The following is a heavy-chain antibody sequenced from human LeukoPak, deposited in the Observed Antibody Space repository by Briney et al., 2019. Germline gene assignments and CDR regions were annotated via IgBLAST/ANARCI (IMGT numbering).Heavy chain of an antibody. Sequence: PSETLSLTCAVYGGSFSGYYWSWIRQPPGKGLEWIGSIYHSGSTYYNPSLKSRVTISVDTSKNQFSLKLSSVTAADTAVYYCARDMAAVVGGHFDYWGQGTLVTVSS. CDR3: ARDMAAVVGGHFDY. D-gene: IGHD6-13*01. J-gene: IGHJ4*02. CDR2: IYHSGST. CDR1: GGSFSGYY. V-gene: IGHV4-34*01.